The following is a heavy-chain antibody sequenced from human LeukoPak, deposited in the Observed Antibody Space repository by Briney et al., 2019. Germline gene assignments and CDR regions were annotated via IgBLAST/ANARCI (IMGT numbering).Heavy chain of an antibody. Sequence: PGGSLRLSCAASGFTFSSYAMSWVRQAPGKGLEWVSAISGSGGSTYYADSVKGRFTISRDNSKNTLYLQMNSLKAEDTALYYCAKYPIKPAKDYETHYWGQGTLVTVSS. J-gene: IGHJ4*02. D-gene: IGHD4-17*01. CDR1: GFTFSSYA. V-gene: IGHV3-23*01. CDR3: AKYPIKPAKDYETHY. CDR2: ISGSGGST.